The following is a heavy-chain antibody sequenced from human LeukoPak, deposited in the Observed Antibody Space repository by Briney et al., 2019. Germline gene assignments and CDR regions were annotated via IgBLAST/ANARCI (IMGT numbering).Heavy chain of an antibody. CDR1: GYTFTSYG. J-gene: IGHJ4*02. CDR2: ISAYNGNT. D-gene: IGHD3-22*01. Sequence: ASVKVSCKASGYTFTSYGISWVRQAPGQGLEWMGWISAYNGNTNYAQKLQGRVTMTTDTSTSTAYMELGSLRSDDTAVYYCARAYYYDSSGYPSTLWYWGQGTLVTVSS. V-gene: IGHV1-18*01. CDR3: ARAYYYDSSGYPSTLWY.